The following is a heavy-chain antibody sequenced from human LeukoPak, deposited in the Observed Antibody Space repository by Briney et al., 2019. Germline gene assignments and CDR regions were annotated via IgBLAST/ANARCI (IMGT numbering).Heavy chain of an antibody. Sequence: ASVKVSCKASGYTFTSYDINWVRQATGQGLEWMGWMNPNSGNTGYAQKIQGRVTMTRNTSISTAYMELSSLRSEDTAVYYCARVGSSSWPELDYWGQGTLVTVSS. CDR2: MNPNSGNT. CDR1: GYTFTSYD. D-gene: IGHD6-13*01. V-gene: IGHV1-8*01. CDR3: ARVGSSSWPELDY. J-gene: IGHJ4*02.